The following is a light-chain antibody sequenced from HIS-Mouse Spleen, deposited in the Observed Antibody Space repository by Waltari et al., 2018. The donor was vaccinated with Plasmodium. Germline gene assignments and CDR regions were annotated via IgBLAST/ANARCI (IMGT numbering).Light chain of an antibody. CDR3: CSYAGSYTWV. J-gene: IGLJ3*02. Sequence: QSALTQPRSVSGSPGQSVTISCTGTSSDVGGYNYVSWYQQHPGKAPKLMIYDGSKRPSGVPGRFSGSNSGNTASLTISGRQAEDEADYYCCSYAGSYTWVFGGGTKLTVL. CDR2: DGS. V-gene: IGLV2-11*01. CDR1: SSDVGGYNY.